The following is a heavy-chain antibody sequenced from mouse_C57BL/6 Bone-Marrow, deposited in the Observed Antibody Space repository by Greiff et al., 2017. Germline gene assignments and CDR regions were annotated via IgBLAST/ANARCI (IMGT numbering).Heavy chain of an antibody. J-gene: IGHJ4*01. CDR2: ILPGSGST. Sequence: QVQLQQSGAELMKPGASVKLSCKATGYTFTGYWIEWVKQRPGHGLEWIGEILPGSGSTNYNEKFKGKATFTADTSSNTAYMQLSSLTTEDSAIYDSARGELTAPYYYAMDYWGQGTSVTVSS. CDR3: ARGELTAPYYYAMDY. CDR1: GYTFTGYW. V-gene: IGHV1-9*01. D-gene: IGHD4-1*01.